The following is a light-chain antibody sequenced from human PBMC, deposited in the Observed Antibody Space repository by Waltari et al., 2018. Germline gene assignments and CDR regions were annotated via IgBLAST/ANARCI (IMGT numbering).Light chain of an antibody. V-gene: IGKV2-29*02. CDR1: QSLLHSDGRTY. CDR2: EVS. J-gene: IGKJ2*01. CDR3: MQGIYLPYT. Sequence: DITVIQTPLSLSVPPGQSATISCKSSQSLLHSDGRTYLYWYLQRPGRSPQLLMYEVSSRFSGVPERFSGSGSGTDFTLKISRVEAEDVGIYFCMQGIYLPYTFGQGTRLETK.